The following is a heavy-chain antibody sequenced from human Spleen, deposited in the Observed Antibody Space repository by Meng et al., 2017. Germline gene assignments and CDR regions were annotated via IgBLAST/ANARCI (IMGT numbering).Heavy chain of an antibody. CDR1: GYSINSGYL. J-gene: IGHJ4*02. CDR2: IHRSGST. V-gene: IGHV4-38-2*02. CDR3: ARDTYYYDSSGYWIN. Sequence: GSLRLSCAVSGYSINSGYLWGWIRQSPGKGLEWIGSIHRSGSTYSNPSLKSRVTISVDTSKNQFSLRLTSVTAADTAVYYCARDTYYYDSSGYWINWGQGTLVTVSS. D-gene: IGHD3-22*01.